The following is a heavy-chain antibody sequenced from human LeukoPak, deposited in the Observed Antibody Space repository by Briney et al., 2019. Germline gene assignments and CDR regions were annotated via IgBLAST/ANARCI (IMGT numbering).Heavy chain of an antibody. J-gene: IGHJ6*02. CDR2: ISWNSGSI. D-gene: IGHD3-10*01. Sequence: GGSLRLSCAASGFTFDDYAMHWVRQAPGKGLEWVSGISWNSGSIGYADSVKGRFTISRDNAKNSLYLQMNSLRAEDTALYYCAKGDLSMVRGFYGMDVWGQGTTVTVSS. CDR3: AKGDLSMVRGFYGMDV. CDR1: GFTFDDYA. V-gene: IGHV3-9*01.